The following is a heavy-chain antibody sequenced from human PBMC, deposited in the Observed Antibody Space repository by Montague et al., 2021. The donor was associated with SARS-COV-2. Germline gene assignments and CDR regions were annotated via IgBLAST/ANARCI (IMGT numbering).Heavy chain of an antibody. V-gene: IGHV4-38-2*02. Sequence: SETLSLTCTVSGYSISSGYYWGWIRQPPGKGLEWIGSIYDSGSTXYNPSLKSRVTISVDTSKNHFSLKLNSVTAADTAVYYCARRGRKLLPVATTIGGFDIWGQGTMVTVSS. CDR1: GYSISSGYY. CDR3: ARRGRKLLPVATTIGGFDI. J-gene: IGHJ3*02. D-gene: IGHD5-12*01. CDR2: IYDSGST.